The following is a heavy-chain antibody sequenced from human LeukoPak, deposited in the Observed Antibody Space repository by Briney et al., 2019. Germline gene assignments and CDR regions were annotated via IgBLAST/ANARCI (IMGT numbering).Heavy chain of an antibody. D-gene: IGHD2-21*02. CDR2: TTHDGRT. CDR3: APIYGDFSDFDY. Sequence: PSETLSLTCGVYGASSSNYYWNWIRQPPGKGLEWIGETTHDGRTNYSPSLRGRVTISGDTSKSQFSLKLYSVTAADTAVYYCAPIYGDFSDFDYWGLGTLVTVSS. CDR1: GASSSNYY. J-gene: IGHJ4*02. V-gene: IGHV4-34*01.